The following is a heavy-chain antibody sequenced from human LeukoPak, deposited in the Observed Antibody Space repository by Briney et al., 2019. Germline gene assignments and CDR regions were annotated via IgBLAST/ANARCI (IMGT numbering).Heavy chain of an antibody. Sequence: SSETLSLTCTVSGGSISSYYWSWIRQPPGKGLEWIGYIYYSGSTNYNPSLKSRVTISVDTSKNQFSLKLSSVTAADTAVYYCARGTQRRITIFGVVTPDPHHYYYMDVWGKGTTVTDSS. CDR1: GGSISSYY. CDR2: IYYSGST. J-gene: IGHJ6*03. D-gene: IGHD3-3*01. CDR3: ARGTQRRITIFGVVTPDPHHYYYMDV. V-gene: IGHV4-59*01.